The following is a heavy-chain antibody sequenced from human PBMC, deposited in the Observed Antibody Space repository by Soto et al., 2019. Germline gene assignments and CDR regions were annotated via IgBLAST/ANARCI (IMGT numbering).Heavy chain of an antibody. V-gene: IGHV4-38-2*01. CDR1: GYSITSGYY. CDR3: ARGPGSTAFDP. D-gene: IGHD5-18*01. Sequence: SSETLSLTCAVSGYSITSGYYWGWIRQPPGKGLEWIASIYHSGSTFYNPSLKSRVTISVDTSKNQFSLKLTSVIAADTAMYYCARGPGSTAFDPWGQGTLVTSPQ. CDR2: IYHSGST. J-gene: IGHJ5*02.